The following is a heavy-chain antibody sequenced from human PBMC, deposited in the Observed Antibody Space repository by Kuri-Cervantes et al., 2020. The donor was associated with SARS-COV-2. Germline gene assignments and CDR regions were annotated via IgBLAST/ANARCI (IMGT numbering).Heavy chain of an antibody. CDR3: ARDPDDILAGPSDY. Sequence: GESLKISCAASGFTFSSYAMDWVRQAPGQGLEWVAVISYYGSNKYYAESVKGRFTISRDNSKNTLYLQMHSLRAEETAVYYCARDPDDILAGPSDYWGQGTLVTVSS. D-gene: IGHD3-9*01. J-gene: IGHJ4*02. V-gene: IGHV3-30*04. CDR1: GFTFSSYA. CDR2: ISYYGSNK.